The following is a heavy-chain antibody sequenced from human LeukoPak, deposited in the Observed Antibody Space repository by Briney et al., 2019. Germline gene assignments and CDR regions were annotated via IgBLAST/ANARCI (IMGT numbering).Heavy chain of an antibody. D-gene: IGHD6-19*01. J-gene: IGHJ6*02. CDR3: ARGSDGSGWGDYYYGMDV. V-gene: IGHV4-59*01. CDR1: GGSISSYY. Sequence: SETLSLTCTVSGGSISSYYWSWIRQPPGKGLEWIGYIYYSRSTNYNPSLKSRVTISVDTSKNQFSLKLSSVTAADTAVYYCARGSDGSGWGDYYYGMDVWGQGTTVTVSS. CDR2: IYYSRST.